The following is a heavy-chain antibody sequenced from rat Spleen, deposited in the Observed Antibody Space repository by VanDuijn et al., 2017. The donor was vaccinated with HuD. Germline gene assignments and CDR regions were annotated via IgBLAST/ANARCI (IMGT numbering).Heavy chain of an antibody. CDR1: GFTFSDYN. J-gene: IGHJ4*01. CDR2: ISPSGGST. V-gene: IGHV5S23*01. Sequence: EVQLVESGGGLVQPGRSLKLSCAASGFTFSDYNMAWVRQAPTKGLEWVASISPSGGSTYYRDSVKGRFTVSRDNAKSTLYLQMDSLRSEDTATYYCARVDGYYRTMDAWGQGASVTVSS. CDR3: ARVDGYYRTMDA. D-gene: IGHD1-12*03.